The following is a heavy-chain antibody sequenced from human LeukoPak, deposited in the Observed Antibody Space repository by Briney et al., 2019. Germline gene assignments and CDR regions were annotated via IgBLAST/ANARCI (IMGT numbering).Heavy chain of an antibody. Sequence: ASVKVPCKXSGYTFTSYYMHWVRQAPGQGLEWMGIINPSGGSTSYSQKFQGRVTMTRDTSTSTVYMELSSLRSEDTAVYYCVRGPPNWGFDYWGQGTLVTVSS. J-gene: IGHJ4*02. CDR2: INPSGGST. V-gene: IGHV1-46*01. CDR3: VRGPPNWGFDY. D-gene: IGHD7-27*01. CDR1: GYTFTSYY.